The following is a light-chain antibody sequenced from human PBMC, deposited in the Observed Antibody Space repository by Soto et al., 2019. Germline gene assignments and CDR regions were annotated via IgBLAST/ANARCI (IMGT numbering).Light chain of an antibody. CDR2: EVS. V-gene: IGLV2-14*01. CDR1: SSDVGGYNY. J-gene: IGLJ1*01. Sequence: QSALTQPASVSGSPGQSMTISCTGTSSDVGGYNYVSWYQQHPGKAPKLIIYEVSNRPSGVSNRFSGSKSGNTASLTISGPQAEDEADYYCNSYTSKSTGVFGTGTKLTVL. CDR3: NSYTSKSTGV.